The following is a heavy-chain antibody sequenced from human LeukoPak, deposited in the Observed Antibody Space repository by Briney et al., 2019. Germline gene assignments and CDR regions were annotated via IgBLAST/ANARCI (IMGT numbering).Heavy chain of an antibody. V-gene: IGHV3-48*04. CDR1: GFAFSNYG. CDR2: ISTSGSTK. CDR3: ARDRDPGYNDSSGYRRVNAFDI. Sequence: GGTLRLSCAASGFAFSNYGMNWVRQAPGKGLEWVSYISTSGSTKYYADSVKGRFTISRDNAKNSLYLQMNSLRAEDTAVYYCARDRDPGYNDSSGYRRVNAFDIWGQGTMVTVSS. D-gene: IGHD3-22*01. J-gene: IGHJ3*02.